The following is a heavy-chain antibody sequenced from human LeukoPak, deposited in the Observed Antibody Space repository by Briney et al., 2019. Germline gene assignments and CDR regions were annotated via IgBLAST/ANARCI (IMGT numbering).Heavy chain of an antibody. Sequence: GGSLRLSCAASGFSLSLYWMSWVRQAPGKGLEWVSSISSSSSYIYYADSVKGRFTISRDNAKNSLYLQMNSLRAEDTAVYYCASQLKDCSGGSCYYRGYFQHWGQGTLVTVSS. J-gene: IGHJ1*01. CDR1: GFSLSLYW. D-gene: IGHD2-15*01. CDR3: ASQLKDCSGGSCYYRGYFQH. CDR2: ISSSSSYI. V-gene: IGHV3-21*01.